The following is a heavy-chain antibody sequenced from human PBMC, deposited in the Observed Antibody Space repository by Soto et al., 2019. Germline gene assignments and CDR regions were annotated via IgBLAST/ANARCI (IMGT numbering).Heavy chain of an antibody. CDR1: GVTFISYG. Sequence: GGSLRLSCAASGVTFISYGMRWVRQAPGKGLEWVAVISYDGSNKYYADSVKGRFTISRDNSKNTLYLQMNSLRAEDTAVYYCAKDISYVLLWFGEWPQIDYWGQGTLVTVSS. CDR3: AKDISYVLLWFGEWPQIDY. V-gene: IGHV3-30*18. D-gene: IGHD3-10*01. J-gene: IGHJ4*02. CDR2: ISYDGSNK.